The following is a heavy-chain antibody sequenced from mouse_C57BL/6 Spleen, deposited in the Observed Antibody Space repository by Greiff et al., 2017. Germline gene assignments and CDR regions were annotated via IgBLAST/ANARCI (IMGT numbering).Heavy chain of an antibody. CDR2: IYPGRGST. D-gene: IGHD1-1*01. CDR3: ALYYYGSSYEYYAMDY. J-gene: IGHJ4*01. CDR1: GYTFTSYW. V-gene: IGHV1-55*01. Sequence: QVQLQQPGAELVKPGASVKMSCKASGYTFTSYWITWVKQRPGQGLEWIGDIYPGRGSTNYNEKFKSKATLTVDTSSSTAYMQLSSLTSEDSAVYYCALYYYGSSYEYYAMDYWGQGTSVTVSS.